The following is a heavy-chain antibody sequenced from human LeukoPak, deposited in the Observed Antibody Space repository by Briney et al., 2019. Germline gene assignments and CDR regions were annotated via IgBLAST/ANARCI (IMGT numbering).Heavy chain of an antibody. CDR1: GCTFTGYH. CDR2: INPNSGGT. D-gene: IGHD3-22*01. Sequence: ASVKVSCKASGCTFTGYHIHWVRQAPGQGPEWMAWINPNSGGTKYAQKFQGRVTMTRDTSISTAYMEMSRLTSDDTAVYYCARDGDSSGYYGGHFDYWGQGTLVTVSS. V-gene: IGHV1-2*02. J-gene: IGHJ4*02. CDR3: ARDGDSSGYYGGHFDY.